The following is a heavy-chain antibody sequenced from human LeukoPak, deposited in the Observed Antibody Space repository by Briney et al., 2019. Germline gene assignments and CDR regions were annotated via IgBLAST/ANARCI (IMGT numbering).Heavy chain of an antibody. CDR2: IYPVDSDA. J-gene: IGHJ6*03. Sequence: GESLRISCKGSGYSFTSYWIGWVRQMPGKGLEWMGIIYPVDSDARYSPSFQGQVTISADKSISTSYLQWSSLKASDTDMYYCERHGVYCSSTSCWGQGYYYYYMDVWGKGTTVTVSS. CDR3: ERHGVYCSSTSCWGQGYYYYYMDV. V-gene: IGHV5-51*01. CDR1: GYSFTSYW. D-gene: IGHD2-2*01.